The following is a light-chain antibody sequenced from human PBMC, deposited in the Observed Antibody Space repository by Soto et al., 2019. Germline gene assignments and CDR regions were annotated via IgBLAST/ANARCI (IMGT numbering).Light chain of an antibody. CDR3: SSYTSRSTLVV. V-gene: IGLV2-14*01. J-gene: IGLJ2*01. Sequence: QSALTQPASVSGSPGQSITISCTGTSSDVGGYNYVSWYQQHPGKAPKLMIYEVSNRPSGVSNRFSVSKSGNTASLTISGLQAEDEADYDCSSYTSRSTLVVFGGGTKVTVL. CDR1: SSDVGGYNY. CDR2: EVS.